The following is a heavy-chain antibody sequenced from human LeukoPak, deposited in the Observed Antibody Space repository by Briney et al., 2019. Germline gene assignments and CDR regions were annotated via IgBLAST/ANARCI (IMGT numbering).Heavy chain of an antibody. CDR2: INPNSGGT. CDR1: GYTFTGYY. D-gene: IGHD5-18*01. Sequence: ASVKVSCKASGYTFTGYYMHWVRQAPGQGLEWMGRINPNSGGTNYAQKFQGRVTMTRDTSTSTVYMELSSLRSEDTAVYYCARGGYSYGLFDYWGQGTLVTVSS. V-gene: IGHV1-2*06. CDR3: ARGGYSYGLFDY. J-gene: IGHJ4*02.